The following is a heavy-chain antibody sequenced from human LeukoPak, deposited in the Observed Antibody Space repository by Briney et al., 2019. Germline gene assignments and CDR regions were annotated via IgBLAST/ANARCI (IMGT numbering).Heavy chain of an antibody. V-gene: IGHV3-15*01. CDR3: TTEGVGATYFDY. CDR1: GFTFSNAW. J-gene: IGHJ4*02. Sequence: GGSLRLSCAASGFTFSNAWMSWVRQAPGKGLEWVGRIKSKTDGGTTDYAAPVKGRFTISRDDSENTLYLQMNSLKTEDTAVYYCTTEGVGATYFDYWGQGTLVTVSS. D-gene: IGHD1-26*01. CDR2: IKSKTDGGTT.